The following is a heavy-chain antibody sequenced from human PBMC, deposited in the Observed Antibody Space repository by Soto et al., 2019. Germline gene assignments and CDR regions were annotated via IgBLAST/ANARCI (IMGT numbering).Heavy chain of an antibody. D-gene: IGHD4-17*01. Sequence: EVQLLESGGGLVQPGGSLRLSYAASGFTFSSYAMSWVRQAPGKGLEWVSAISGSGGSTYYADSVKGRFTISRDNSKNTLYLQMNSLRAEDTAVYYCLVTTVTSYYFDYWGQGTLVTVSS. CDR2: ISGSGGST. J-gene: IGHJ4*02. V-gene: IGHV3-23*01. CDR1: GFTFSSYA. CDR3: LVTTVTSYYFDY.